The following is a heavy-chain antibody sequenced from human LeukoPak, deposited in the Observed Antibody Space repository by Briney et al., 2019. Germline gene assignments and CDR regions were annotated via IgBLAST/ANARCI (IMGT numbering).Heavy chain of an antibody. CDR3: ARDLGIEMATQAFDY. J-gene: IGHJ4*02. Sequence: GGSLRLSCAASGFTFSSYWMSWVRQAPGKGLEWVANIKQDGSEKYYVDSVKGRFTISRDNAKNSLYLQMNSLRAEDTAVYYCARDLGIEMATQAFDYWGQGTLVTVSS. D-gene: IGHD5-24*01. CDR1: GFTFSSYW. V-gene: IGHV3-7*01. CDR2: IKQDGSEK.